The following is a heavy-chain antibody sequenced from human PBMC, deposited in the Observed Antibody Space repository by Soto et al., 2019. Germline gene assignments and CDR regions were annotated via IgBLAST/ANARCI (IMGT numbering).Heavy chain of an antibody. V-gene: IGHV3-53*01. D-gene: IGHD3-3*01. CDR1: GFTISGKKY. Sequence: DVQLVESGGGLIQPGESLRLSCAAFGFTISGKKYVAWVRQAPGKGLEWVSALYDLDGSFYAASVKGRFTTSSDTSQSTLYLQMNSLRADDTAMYYCARWSYLDYWGQGTRVTVSS. J-gene: IGHJ4*02. CDR2: LYDLDGS. CDR3: ARWSYLDY.